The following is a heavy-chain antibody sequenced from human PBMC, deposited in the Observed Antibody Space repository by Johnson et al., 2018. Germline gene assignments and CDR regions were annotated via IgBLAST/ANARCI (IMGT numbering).Heavy chain of an antibody. V-gene: IGHV1-69*01. CDR2: IIPIFGTA. D-gene: IGHD6-13*01. CDR1: GGTFSSYA. CDR3: ARDHFPIAAAGENYYYYGMDV. J-gene: IGHJ6*02. Sequence: VQLLESGAEVKKPGSSVKVSCKASGGTFSSYAISWVRQAPGQGLEWMGGIIPIFGTANYAQKFQGRVTITADDATSTAYMELGSLRSEDTAVYYCARDHFPIAAAGENYYYYGMDVWGQGTTVTVSS.